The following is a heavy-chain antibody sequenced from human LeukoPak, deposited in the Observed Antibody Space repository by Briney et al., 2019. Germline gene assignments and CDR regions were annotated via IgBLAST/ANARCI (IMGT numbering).Heavy chain of an antibody. V-gene: IGHV3-30*04. CDR3: ARVYTYYYGLDY. CDR1: GFTFSSYA. J-gene: IGHJ4*02. CDR2: ISYDGSNK. D-gene: IGHD3-10*01. Sequence: GGSLRLSCAASGFTFSSYAMHWVRQAPGKGLEWVAVISYDGSNKYYADSVKGRFTISRDNSKNTLYLQMNSLRAEDTAVYYCARVYTYYYGLDYWGQGTLVTVSS.